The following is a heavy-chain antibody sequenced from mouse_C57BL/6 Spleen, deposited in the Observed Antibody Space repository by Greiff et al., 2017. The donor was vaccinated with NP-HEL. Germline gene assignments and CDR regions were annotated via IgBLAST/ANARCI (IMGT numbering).Heavy chain of an antibody. D-gene: IGHD1-1*01. CDR1: GFTFSSYG. V-gene: IGHV5-6*01. CDR2: ISSGGSYT. CDR3: ARHDYYGSSPYFDY. Sequence: VQLKESGGDLVKPGGSLKLSCAASGFTFSSYGMSWVRQTPDKRLEWVATISSGGSYTYYPDSVKGRFTISRDNAKNTLYLQMSSLKSEDTAMYYCARHDYYGSSPYFDYWGQGTTLTVSS. J-gene: IGHJ2*01.